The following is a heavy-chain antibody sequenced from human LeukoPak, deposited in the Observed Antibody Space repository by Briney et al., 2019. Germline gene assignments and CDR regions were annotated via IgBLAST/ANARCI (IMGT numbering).Heavy chain of an antibody. Sequence: GGSLRLSCSASGFTFSSYAMHWVRQAPGKGLEYVSAITTNGGSTYYADSVKGGFTISRDNSKNTLYLQMSSLRPEDTAVYYCVRPYYSGYLANWFDPWGQGTLVTVSS. J-gene: IGHJ5*02. CDR3: VRPYYSGYLANWFDP. CDR2: ITTNGGST. D-gene: IGHD5-12*01. V-gene: IGHV3-64D*08. CDR1: GFTFSSYA.